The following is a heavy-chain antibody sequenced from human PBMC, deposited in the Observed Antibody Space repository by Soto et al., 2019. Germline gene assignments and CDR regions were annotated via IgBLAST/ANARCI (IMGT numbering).Heavy chain of an antibody. V-gene: IGHV3-9*01. CDR1: GFTFDDYA. CDR3: ARTTWGYGEPLDS. D-gene: IGHD4-17*01. J-gene: IGHJ4*02. CDR2: ISWNSDST. Sequence: EVHLVESGGGVAQPGRSLRLSCATSGFTFDDYAMHWVRQAPGKGLEWVSGISWNSDSTVYADSVKGRFTISRDNAKKSLFLQMNSLRSEDTAFYFCARTTWGYGEPLDSWGQGTLVTVSS.